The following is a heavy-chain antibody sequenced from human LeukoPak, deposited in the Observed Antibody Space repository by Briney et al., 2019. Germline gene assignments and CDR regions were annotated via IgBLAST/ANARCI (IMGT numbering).Heavy chain of an antibody. J-gene: IGHJ3*02. D-gene: IGHD2-2*03. Sequence: GGSLRLSCAASGFTFSSYAMHCVRQAPGKGLEWVAVISDDGSNKYYADSVKGRFTISRDNSKNTLYLQMSSLRGEDTAVYYCARVDDLDAFDMWGQGTMVTVSS. V-gene: IGHV3-30*04. CDR3: ARVDDLDAFDM. CDR2: ISDDGSNK. CDR1: GFTFSSYA.